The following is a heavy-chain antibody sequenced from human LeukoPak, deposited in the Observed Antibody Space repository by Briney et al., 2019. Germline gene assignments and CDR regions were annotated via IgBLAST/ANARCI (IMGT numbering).Heavy chain of an antibody. Sequence: GGSLRLSCAASGFTFSDYYMSWIRQAPGKGLEWASYISSSGSTIYYADSVKGRFTISRDNAKNSLYLQMNSLRAEDTAVYYCARPAGKWEPPFDYWGQGTLVTVSS. D-gene: IGHD1-26*01. CDR3: ARPAGKWEPPFDY. J-gene: IGHJ4*02. V-gene: IGHV3-11*01. CDR1: GFTFSDYY. CDR2: ISSSGSTI.